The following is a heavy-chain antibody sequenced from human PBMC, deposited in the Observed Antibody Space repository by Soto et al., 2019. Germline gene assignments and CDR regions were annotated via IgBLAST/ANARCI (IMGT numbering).Heavy chain of an antibody. D-gene: IGHD3-10*01. CDR2: INPVNGDT. Sequence: QVQLVQSGAEVKKPGASVKVSCKASGYTFTTYAMHWVRQAPGQSLEWVGWINPVNGDTTYSQKFQGRLTITRDTSASTAYMELSSLRSEDTAVYYCARPHYFGSGTYWDYWGQGALVTVSS. J-gene: IGHJ4*02. V-gene: IGHV1-3*01. CDR1: GYTFTTYA. CDR3: ARPHYFGSGTYWDY.